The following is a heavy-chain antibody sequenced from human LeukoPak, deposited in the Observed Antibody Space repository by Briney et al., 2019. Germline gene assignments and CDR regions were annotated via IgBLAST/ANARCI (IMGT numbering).Heavy chain of an antibody. D-gene: IGHD3-10*01. CDR2: INHSGST. CDR1: GGSFSGYY. Sequence: PSETLSLTCAVYGGSFSGYYWSWIRQPPGKGLEWIGEINHSGSTNYNPSLKSRVTISVDTSKNQFSLKLSSVTAADTAVYYCAGRPYGSGSRSFRYWGQGTLVTVSS. J-gene: IGHJ4*02. CDR3: AGRPYGSGSRSFRY. V-gene: IGHV4-34*01.